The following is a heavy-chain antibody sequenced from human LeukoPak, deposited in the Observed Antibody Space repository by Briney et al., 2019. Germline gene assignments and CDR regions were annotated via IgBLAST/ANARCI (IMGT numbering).Heavy chain of an antibody. Sequence: GGSLRLSCAASGFTFSSYSMNWVRQAPGKGLEWVSSISTNDNYIYYADSVKGRFTISRDNAKNSLYLQMNSLRAGDTAVYYCARVPGDVWGKGTTVTVSS. CDR3: ARVPGDV. CDR1: GFTFSSYS. CDR2: ISTNDNYI. V-gene: IGHV3-21*01. J-gene: IGHJ6*04.